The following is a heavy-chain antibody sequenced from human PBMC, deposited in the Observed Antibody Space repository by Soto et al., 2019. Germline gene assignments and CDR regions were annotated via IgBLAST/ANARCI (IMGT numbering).Heavy chain of an antibody. CDR1: GDSISTYY. D-gene: IGHD2-21*01. CDR3: ARTRMIESWIDY. Sequence: SETLSLTCDVSGDSISTYYWSWIRQPPGKGLEWIGYVYYSGSTLYNPSLESRVTMSIDMSKKRVSLKLTSVIAADTAVYYCARTRMIESWIDYWGHGTPVTVYS. V-gene: IGHV4-59*01. J-gene: IGHJ4*01. CDR2: VYYSGST.